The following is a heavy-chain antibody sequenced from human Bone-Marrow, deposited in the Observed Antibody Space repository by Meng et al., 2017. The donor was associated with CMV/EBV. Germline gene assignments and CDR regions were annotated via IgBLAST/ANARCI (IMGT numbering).Heavy chain of an antibody. Sequence: ETLSLTCAASGFTFSSYWMSWVRQAPGKGLEWVANIKQDGSEKYYVDSVKGRFTISRDNAKNSLYLQMNSLRAEDTAVYYYARGYYDFWSGGGGMDVWGQGTTVTVSS. J-gene: IGHJ6*02. CDR2: IKQDGSEK. V-gene: IGHV3-7*01. CDR1: GFTFSSYW. CDR3: ARGYYDFWSGGGGMDV. D-gene: IGHD3-3*01.